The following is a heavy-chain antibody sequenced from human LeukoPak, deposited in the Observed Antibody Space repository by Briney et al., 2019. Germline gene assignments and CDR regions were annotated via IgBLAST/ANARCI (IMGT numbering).Heavy chain of an antibody. Sequence: GASVKVSCKASGYTFTGYYMHWVRQAPGQGLEWMGWINPNSGGTNYAQKFQGRVTMTRDTSISTAYMELSRLRSDDTAVYYCARDLANYSPMLYWFDPWGQGTLVTVSS. CDR2: INPNSGGT. CDR3: ARDLANYSPMLYWFDP. CDR1: GYTFTGYY. J-gene: IGHJ5*02. V-gene: IGHV1-2*02. D-gene: IGHD1-7*01.